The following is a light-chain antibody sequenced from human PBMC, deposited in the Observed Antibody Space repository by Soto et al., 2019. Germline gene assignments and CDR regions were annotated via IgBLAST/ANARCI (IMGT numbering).Light chain of an antibody. CDR3: QQRSNWPGT. V-gene: IGKV3-11*01. CDR2: DAS. CDR1: QSVSSY. J-gene: IGKJ2*01. Sequence: EIVLTQSPATLSLSPGERATLSCRASQSVSSYLAWYQQKPGQAPRLLIYDASNRATGIPARCSGSGSGTDFTVTISSLEAEDFAVYYCQQRSNWPGTFGRGTKLEIK.